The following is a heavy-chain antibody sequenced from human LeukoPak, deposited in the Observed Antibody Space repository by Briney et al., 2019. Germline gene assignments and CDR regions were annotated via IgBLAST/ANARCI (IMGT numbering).Heavy chain of an antibody. CDR3: ARGTGYKGYSYGYRLDY. V-gene: IGHV4-39*07. D-gene: IGHD5-18*01. J-gene: IGHJ4*02. Sequence: ASETLSLTCTVSGGSISSSSYCWGWIRQPPGKGLEWIGSIYYSGSTDYNPSLKSRVTISVDTSKNQFSLKLSSVTAADTAVYYCARGTGYKGYSYGYRLDYWGQGTLVTVSS. CDR2: IYYSGST. CDR1: GGSISSSSYC.